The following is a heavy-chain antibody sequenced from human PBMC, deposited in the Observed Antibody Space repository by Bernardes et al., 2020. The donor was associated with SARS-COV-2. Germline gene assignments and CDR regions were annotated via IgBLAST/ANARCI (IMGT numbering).Heavy chain of an antibody. CDR3: VRQYSETSGPR. Sequence: GGSLRLSCAASGFTFSNYAMTWVRQAPGKGLEWVSSISGVGGITYYAGSVKGRFTISRDNLKNTLFLQMNSLRAEDTAMYFCVRQYSETSGPRWGQGTLVTVSS. D-gene: IGHD2-15*01. CDR2: ISGVGGIT. V-gene: IGHV3-23*01. J-gene: IGHJ4*02. CDR1: GFTFSNYA.